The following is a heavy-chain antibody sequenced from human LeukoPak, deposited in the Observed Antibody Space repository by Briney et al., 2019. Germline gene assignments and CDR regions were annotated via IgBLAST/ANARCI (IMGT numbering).Heavy chain of an antibody. CDR2: ISSSGSTI. CDR3: ARALSSSDHDAFDI. J-gene: IGHJ3*02. V-gene: IGHV3-11*04. Sequence: PGGSLRLSCAASGFTFSDYYMSWIRQAPGKGLEWVSYISSSGSTIYYADSVKGRFTISRDNAKNSLYLQTNSLRAEDTAVYYCARALSSSDHDAFDIWGQGTMVTVSS. D-gene: IGHD6-6*01. CDR1: GFTFSDYY.